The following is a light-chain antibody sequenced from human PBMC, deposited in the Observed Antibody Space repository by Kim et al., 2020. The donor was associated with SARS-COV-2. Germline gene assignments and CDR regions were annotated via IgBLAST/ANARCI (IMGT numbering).Light chain of an antibody. V-gene: IGKV3-11*01. Sequence: EVVLTQSPATLSLSPGQRATLSCRASQSVSSYLAWYQQKPGQAPRLLIYDASNRATGIPARFSGSGSGTDFTLTISSLEPEDFAVYYCQHRSNWPLAFGRGAKVDIK. CDR1: QSVSSY. J-gene: IGKJ3*01. CDR3: QHRSNWPLA. CDR2: DAS.